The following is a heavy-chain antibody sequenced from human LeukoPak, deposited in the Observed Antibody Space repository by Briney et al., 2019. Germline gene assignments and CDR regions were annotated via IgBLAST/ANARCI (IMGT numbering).Heavy chain of an antibody. D-gene: IGHD1-26*01. Sequence: GASVKVSCKASGYTFTNYDINWVRQATGQGLEWMGWMNPKSGYTGFAQKFQGRVTMTRDTSISTAYMELGSLRSEDTAVYYCARVTGSIDNWGQGTLVTVSS. V-gene: IGHV1-8*01. CDR1: GYTFTNYD. CDR2: MNPKSGYT. CDR3: ARVTGSIDN. J-gene: IGHJ4*02.